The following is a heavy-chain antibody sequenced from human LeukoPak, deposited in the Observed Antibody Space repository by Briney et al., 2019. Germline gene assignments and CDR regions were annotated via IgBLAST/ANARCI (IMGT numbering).Heavy chain of an antibody. CDR3: AAGNYYDSSGYYPYAFDI. Sequence: ASVKVSCKASGFIFSRSAVQWVRQARGQRLEWIGWIVVCSGNTNYAQKFQERVTMTRDMSTGTAYMELSSLRSEDTAVYYCAAGNYYDSSGYYPYAFDIWGQGTMVTVSS. D-gene: IGHD3-22*01. CDR1: GFIFSRSA. CDR2: IVVCSGNT. J-gene: IGHJ3*02. V-gene: IGHV1-58*01.